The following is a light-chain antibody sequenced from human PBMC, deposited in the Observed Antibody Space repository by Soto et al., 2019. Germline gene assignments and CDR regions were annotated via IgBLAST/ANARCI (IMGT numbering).Light chain of an antibody. V-gene: IGKV3-15*01. J-gene: IGKJ4*01. CDR1: QNIHDK. CDR3: QQYNRWPLT. Sequence: ETVLTQSPATLSVSPGETATLSCTTSQNIHDKLAWYQQKPGQTPRLLIYDASTRATGISGSFSGSGSGTEFTLTISSLQSEDFAVYYCQQYNRWPLTFGGGTKVDI. CDR2: DAS.